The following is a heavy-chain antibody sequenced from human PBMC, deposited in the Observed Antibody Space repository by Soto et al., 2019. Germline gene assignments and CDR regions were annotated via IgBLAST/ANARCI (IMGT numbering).Heavy chain of an antibody. D-gene: IGHD3-3*01. CDR1: GFVFSSYD. J-gene: IGHJ4*01. Sequence: GGSLRLSCAVSGFVFSSYDMHWVRQAPGKGLEWVAVISNDGSNKDYADSVKGRFTISRDNSKITLYLQMNGLRAEDTAVYYCAKGKTIFGVVVVSEYWGQGTLVTVSS. CDR2: ISNDGSNK. CDR3: AKGKTIFGVVVVSEY. V-gene: IGHV3-30*18.